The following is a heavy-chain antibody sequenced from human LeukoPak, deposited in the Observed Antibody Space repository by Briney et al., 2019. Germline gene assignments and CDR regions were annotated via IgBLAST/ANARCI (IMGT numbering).Heavy chain of an antibody. CDR3: AVDLGYCSSTSCYHSLGYYGMDV. J-gene: IGHJ6*02. CDR1: GRTFISYA. Sequence: SVKVSCKASGRTFISYAISWVRQAPGQGLEWMGRIIPILGIANYAQKFQGRVTITADKSTSTAYMELSSLRSEDTAVYYCAVDLGYCSSTSCYHSLGYYGMDVWGQGTTVTVSS. V-gene: IGHV1-69*04. D-gene: IGHD2-2*01. CDR2: IIPILGIA.